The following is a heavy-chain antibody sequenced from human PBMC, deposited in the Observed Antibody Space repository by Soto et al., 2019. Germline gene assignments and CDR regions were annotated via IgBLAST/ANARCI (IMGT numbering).Heavy chain of an antibody. CDR3: AAYSHKGY. CDR2: IYSGGST. CDR1: GFTVSNNY. J-gene: IGHJ4*02. D-gene: IGHD3-16*01. V-gene: IGHV3-66*01. Sequence: EEQLVESGGDLVQPGGSLRLSCAASGFTVSNNYMSWVRQAPGKGLEWVSLIYSGGSTYYADYVKGRFTISRDSSKNTLYLQMNRLSAEDTAMYYCAAYSHKGYWGQGTLVTVSS.